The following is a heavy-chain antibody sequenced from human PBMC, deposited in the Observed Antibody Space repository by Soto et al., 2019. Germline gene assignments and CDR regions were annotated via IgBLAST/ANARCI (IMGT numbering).Heavy chain of an antibody. V-gene: IGHV3-48*02. CDR1: GFTFGRYS. CDR3: AGDDCDFWSGSWFCP. J-gene: IGHJ5*02. CDR2: ISSSSSTI. Sequence: GGSLRLSCAASGFTFGRYSMNWVGQAPGKGLEWVSYISSSSSTIYYADSVKGRFTISRDNAKNSLYLPMNSLRDEDTAVYYCAGDDCDFWSGSWFCPWGQGSLVTVAS. D-gene: IGHD3-3*01.